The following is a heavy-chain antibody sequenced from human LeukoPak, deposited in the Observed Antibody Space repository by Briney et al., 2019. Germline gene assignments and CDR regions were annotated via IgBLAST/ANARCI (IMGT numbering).Heavy chain of an antibody. Sequence: GASVKVSCKASGYTFTSYYMHWVRQAPGQGLEWMGIINPSGGSTSYAQKFQGRVTMTRDTSTSTVYMELSSLRSEDTAVYYCARAEVRGVIIKFFDPWGQGTLVTVSS. CDR2: INPSGGST. V-gene: IGHV1-46*01. CDR1: GYTFTSYY. D-gene: IGHD3-10*01. J-gene: IGHJ5*02. CDR3: ARAEVRGVIIKFFDP.